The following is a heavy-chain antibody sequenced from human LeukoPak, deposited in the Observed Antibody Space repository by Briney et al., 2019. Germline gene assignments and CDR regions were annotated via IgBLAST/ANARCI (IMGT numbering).Heavy chain of an antibody. V-gene: IGHV3-30*04. CDR2: ISYDGSNK. D-gene: IGHD5-18*01. CDR1: GGTFSSYA. J-gene: IGHJ4*02. Sequence: PGRSLRLSCAASGGTFSSYAMHWGRPAPRKGLGRVAVISYDGSNKYYADSVKGRFTISRDNSKNTLYLQMNSLRAEDTAVYYCARGQARGYSYGYFAGDFDYWGQGTLVTASS. CDR3: ARGQARGYSYGYFAGDFDY.